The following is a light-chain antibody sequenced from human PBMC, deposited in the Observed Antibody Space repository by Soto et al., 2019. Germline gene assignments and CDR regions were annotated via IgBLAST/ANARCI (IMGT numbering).Light chain of an antibody. CDR1: QTFSRY. CDR2: YAS. V-gene: IGKV3-11*01. J-gene: IGKJ4*01. Sequence: ELTQSPATLSLSPGERATLSCRASQTFSRYLAWYQQKPGQAPMRLIYYASNRATGIPARFIGSGSGTDSTLNISSLDPEHVAVYSCQLRRTSPLFTFGGVTKVEI. CDR3: QLRRTSPLFT.